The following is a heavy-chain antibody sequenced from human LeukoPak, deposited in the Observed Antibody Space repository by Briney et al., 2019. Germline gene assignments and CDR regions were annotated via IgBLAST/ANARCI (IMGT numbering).Heavy chain of an antibody. D-gene: IGHD6-13*01. CDR3: ARDRGYSSSTYYFDY. CDR2: INPNSGGT. Sequence: ASVKVSCKASGYTFTSYAMNWVRQAPGQGLEWMGWINPNSGGTNYAQKFQGRVTMTRDTSISTAYMELSRLRSDDTAVYYCARDRGYSSSTYYFDYWGQGTLVTVSS. J-gene: IGHJ4*02. CDR1: GYTFTSYA. V-gene: IGHV1-2*02.